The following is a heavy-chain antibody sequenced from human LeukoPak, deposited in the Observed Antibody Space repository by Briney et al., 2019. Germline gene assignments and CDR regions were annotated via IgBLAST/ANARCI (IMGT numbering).Heavy chain of an antibody. J-gene: IGHJ4*02. CDR2: TYHSGST. CDR3: AGSPNLSYFDY. D-gene: IGHD1-14*01. V-gene: IGHV4-38-2*02. Sequence: NPSETLSLTCTVSGYSISSDNYWGWIRQPPGKGLEWIGTTYHSGSTYYNPSLKSRVTISVDTSTNQFSLRVSSVTAADTAAYYCAGSPNLSYFDYWGQGTLVTVSS. CDR1: GYSISSDNY.